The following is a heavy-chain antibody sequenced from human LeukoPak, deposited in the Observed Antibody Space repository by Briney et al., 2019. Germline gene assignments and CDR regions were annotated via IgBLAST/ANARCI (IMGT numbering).Heavy chain of an antibody. Sequence: GGSLRLSCAASGFTFSSYGMHWVRQAPGKGLEWVAVISYDGSNKYYADSMKGRFTISRDNSKNTLYLQMNSLRAEDTAVYYCANHGHYYDSSGFSYDAFDIWGQGTMVTVSS. CDR1: GFTFSSYG. J-gene: IGHJ3*02. CDR2: ISYDGSNK. V-gene: IGHV3-30*18. D-gene: IGHD3-22*01. CDR3: ANHGHYYDSSGFSYDAFDI.